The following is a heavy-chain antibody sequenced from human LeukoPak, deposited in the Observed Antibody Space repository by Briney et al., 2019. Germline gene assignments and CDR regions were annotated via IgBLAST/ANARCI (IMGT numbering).Heavy chain of an antibody. V-gene: IGHV4-59*01. CDR2: IYYRGST. J-gene: IGHJ3*02. CDR1: GGSIRSYY. D-gene: IGHD1-26*01. CDR3: ASPSLRGSNAFDI. Sequence: PSETLSLTCTVSGGSIRSYYWSWIRQPPGKGLEWIGYIYYRGSTSYNPSLKSRVTISVDTSKNQFFLNLSSVTAADTAVYYCASPSLRGSNAFDIWGQGTMVTVSS.